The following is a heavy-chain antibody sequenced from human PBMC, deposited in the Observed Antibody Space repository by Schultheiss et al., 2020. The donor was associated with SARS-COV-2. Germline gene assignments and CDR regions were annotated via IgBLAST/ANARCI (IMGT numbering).Heavy chain of an antibody. Sequence: SETLSLTCAVYGGSFSGYYWSWVRQPPGKGLEWIGEINHSGSTNYNPSLKSRVTISIDTSKNQFSLKVRSVTAADTAVYYCASVYGDYFAEYFQHWGQGTLVTVSS. D-gene: IGHD4-17*01. CDR2: INHSGST. CDR3: ASVYGDYFAEYFQH. V-gene: IGHV4-34*01. J-gene: IGHJ1*01. CDR1: GGSFSGYY.